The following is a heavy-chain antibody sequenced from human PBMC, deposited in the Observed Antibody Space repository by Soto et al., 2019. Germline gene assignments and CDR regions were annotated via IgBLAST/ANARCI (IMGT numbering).Heavy chain of an antibody. D-gene: IGHD6-13*01. CDR3: ARGPPYSSSWPVPFYYYYGMDV. CDR2: ISAYNGNT. J-gene: IGHJ6*02. CDR1: GYTFTSYG. V-gene: IGHV1-18*01. Sequence: GASVKVSCKASGYTFTSYGISWVRQAPGQGLEWMGWISAYNGNTNYAQKFQGRVTMTRNTSISTAYMELSSLRSEDTAVYYCARGPPYSSSWPVPFYYYYGMDVWGQGTTVTVSS.